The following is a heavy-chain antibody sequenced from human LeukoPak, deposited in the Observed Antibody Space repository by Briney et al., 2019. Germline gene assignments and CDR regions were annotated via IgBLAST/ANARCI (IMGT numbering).Heavy chain of an antibody. CDR1: GGTFSSYA. CDR3: ARVLKGYCSGGSCYGGFDY. CDR2: IIPIFGTA. J-gene: IGHJ4*02. Sequence: SVKVSCKASGGTFSSYAISWVRQAPGQGLEWMGRIIPIFGTANYAQKFQGRGTITTDESTSTAYMELSSLRSEDTAVYYCARVLKGYCSGGSCYGGFDYWGQGTLVTVSS. V-gene: IGHV1-69*05. D-gene: IGHD2-15*01.